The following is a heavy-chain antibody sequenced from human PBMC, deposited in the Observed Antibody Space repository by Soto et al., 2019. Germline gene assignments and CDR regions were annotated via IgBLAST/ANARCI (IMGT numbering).Heavy chain of an antibody. D-gene: IGHD3-10*01. J-gene: IGHJ6*02. CDR1: GYTFTSYG. V-gene: IGHV1-18*01. Sequence: RASVKVSCKASGYTFTSYGISWVRQAPGQGLEWMGWISAYNGNTNYAQKLQGRVTMTTDTSTSTAYMELRSLRSDDTAVYYCARVSPRILWFGELLIDYYYGMDVWGQGTTVTVSS. CDR3: ARVSPRILWFGELLIDYYYGMDV. CDR2: ISAYNGNT.